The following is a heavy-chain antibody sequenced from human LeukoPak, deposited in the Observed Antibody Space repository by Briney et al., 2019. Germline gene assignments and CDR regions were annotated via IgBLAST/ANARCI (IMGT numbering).Heavy chain of an antibody. CDR1: GGSISSSSYY. CDR2: IYYSGST. CDR3: ASYYDYVWGSYPRPRDPFDP. Sequence: SETLSLTCTVSGGSISSSSYYWGWIRQPPGKGLEWIGSIYYSGSTYYNPSLKSRVTISVDTSKNQFSLKLSSVTAADTAVYHCASYYDYVWGSYPRPRDPFDPWGQGTLVTVSS. V-gene: IGHV4-39*01. D-gene: IGHD3-16*02. J-gene: IGHJ5*02.